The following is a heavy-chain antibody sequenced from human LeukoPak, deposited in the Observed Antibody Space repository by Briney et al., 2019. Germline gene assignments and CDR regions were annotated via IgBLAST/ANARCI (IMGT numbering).Heavy chain of an antibody. CDR3: ARGRPSYSSEPPRGGAFDI. CDR1: GGSFSGYY. V-gene: IGHV4-34*01. Sequence: SETLSLTCAVYGGSFSGYYWSWIRQPPGKGLEWIGEINHSGSTNYNPSLKSRVTISVDTSKNQFSLKLSSVTAADTAVYYCARGRPSYSSEPPRGGAFDIWGQGTMVTVSS. J-gene: IGHJ3*02. D-gene: IGHD6-25*01. CDR2: INHSGST.